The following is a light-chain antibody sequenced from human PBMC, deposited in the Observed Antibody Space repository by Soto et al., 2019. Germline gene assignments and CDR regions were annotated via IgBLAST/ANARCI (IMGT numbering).Light chain of an antibody. Sequence: DIVMTQSPDSLAVSLGERATIKCRSSQTILKSSIKKNSLAWYQQKPGQPPRLLIYWASTRDSGVPDRFSGSGSGTDFTLTINRLQAEDVAVYYCQQYYSSSLTFGGGTKVEIK. J-gene: IGKJ4*01. CDR2: WAS. V-gene: IGKV4-1*01. CDR3: QQYYSSSLT. CDR1: QTILKSSIKKNS.